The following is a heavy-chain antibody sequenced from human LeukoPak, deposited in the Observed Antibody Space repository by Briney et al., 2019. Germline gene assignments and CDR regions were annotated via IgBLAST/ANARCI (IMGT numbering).Heavy chain of an antibody. CDR1: GYTFTRYV. CDR3: ARRYRRDGYNLLGY. J-gene: IGHJ4*02. CDR2: RSTNSGNT. D-gene: IGHD5-24*01. Sequence: ASVKDSCKDSGYTFTRYVIYWVRAGTGQGLEWMLWRSTNSGNTGYAQKSQGRVTMTRNTSISTAYMELSSLRSEDTAVYYCARRYRRDGYNLLGYWGQGTLVTVSS. V-gene: IGHV1-8*01.